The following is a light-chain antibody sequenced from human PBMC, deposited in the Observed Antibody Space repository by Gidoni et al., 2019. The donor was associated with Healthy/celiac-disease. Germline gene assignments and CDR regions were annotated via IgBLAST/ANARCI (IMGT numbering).Light chain of an antibody. Sequence: IVMTQSSATLSVSPGERATLSCRASQSVSSNLAWYQQKPGQAPRLLIYWASTRATGIPARFSGSGSGTEFTLTISSLQSEDFAVYYCQQYNNWTLTFGGGTKVEIK. CDR2: WAS. CDR3: QQYNNWTLT. V-gene: IGKV3-15*01. CDR1: QSVSSN. J-gene: IGKJ4*01.